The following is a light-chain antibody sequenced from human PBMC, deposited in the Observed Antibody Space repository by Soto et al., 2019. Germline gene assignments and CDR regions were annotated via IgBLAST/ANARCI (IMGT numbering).Light chain of an antibody. V-gene: IGKV3-11*01. CDR2: GAS. CDR3: QQRSNWPPLT. Sequence: EFVLTQSPGTLSLSPGERATLSCRASQSVSSNLAWYQQKPGQAPRLLIYGASTRATGIPARFSGSGSGTDFTLTISSLEPEDFAVYYCQQRSNWPPLTFGGGTKVDIK. CDR1: QSVSSN. J-gene: IGKJ4*01.